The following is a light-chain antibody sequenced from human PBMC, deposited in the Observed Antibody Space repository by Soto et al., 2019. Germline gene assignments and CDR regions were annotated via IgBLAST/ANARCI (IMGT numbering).Light chain of an antibody. CDR3: QQRSNWPPIT. J-gene: IGKJ5*01. CDR2: DAS. V-gene: IGKV3-11*01. CDR1: QSVSSY. Sequence: EIVLTQSPATLSLSPGERAYISCRASQSVSSYLAWYQQKPCQAPRLLIYDASNRATGIPARFSGSGSGTDFTLTISSLEPEDFAVYYCQQRSNWPPITFGQGTRLEIK.